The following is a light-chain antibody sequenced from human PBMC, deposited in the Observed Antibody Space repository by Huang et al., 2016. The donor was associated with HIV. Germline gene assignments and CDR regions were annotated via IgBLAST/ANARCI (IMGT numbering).Light chain of an antibody. CDR3: QKYYTSPYT. J-gene: IGKJ2*01. Sequence: DVVMTQSPDSLAVSLGERATVNCKSSQTLLFTSNNKNYLAWYQQKPGHPPKLLIYWASTRESGVPDRFIGSGSGTDFTLTISRLHPEDVAVYYCQKYYTSPYTFGQGTKLGIK. CDR2: WAS. CDR1: QTLLFTSNNKNY. V-gene: IGKV4-1*01.